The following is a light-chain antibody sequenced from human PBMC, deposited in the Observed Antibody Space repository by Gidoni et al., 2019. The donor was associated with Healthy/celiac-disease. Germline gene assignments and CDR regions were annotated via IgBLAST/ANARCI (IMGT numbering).Light chain of an antibody. CDR3: QQCYSTPVT. V-gene: IGKV1-39*01. CDR2: PSF. CDR1: QCISSY. J-gene: IGKJ1*01. Sequence: DIQMTKYPSSLSASVGDRVTITCRASQCISSYLNLYLQKPGNAPKLLIYPSFSLQSMVPSRFSGSGSGTDFSLTIRRLQPLDFATFFCQQCYSTPVTFGQGTKVEIK.